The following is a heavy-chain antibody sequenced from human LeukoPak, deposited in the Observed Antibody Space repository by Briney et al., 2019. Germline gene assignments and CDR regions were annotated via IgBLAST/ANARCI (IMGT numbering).Heavy chain of an antibody. Sequence: PGGSLRLSCAASGFTFSSFTMTWVRQAPGKGLEWVSAIGGRGGSTYYADSLEGRFTIARDNSKDMVYLQMNSLKVEDTAIYYCGKEGGAWGQGTKVTVSS. CDR2: IGGRGGST. V-gene: IGHV3-23*01. D-gene: IGHD3-16*01. J-gene: IGHJ5*02. CDR1: GFTFSSFT. CDR3: GKEGGA.